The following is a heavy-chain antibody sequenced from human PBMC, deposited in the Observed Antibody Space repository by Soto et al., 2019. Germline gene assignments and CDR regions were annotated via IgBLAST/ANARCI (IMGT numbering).Heavy chain of an antibody. V-gene: IGHV3-23*01. CDR3: AKDRHRQHYNHYGLGV. Sequence: GGSVRLSCASSVFTFMNFAMTCVRHTPGKCLEWVSAIGGSGNTFYADSVKGRFTISRDNSKNTLYLQMNSLRVEDTALYYCAKDRHRQHYNHYGLGVWGQGTAVIGSS. J-gene: IGHJ6*01. D-gene: IGHD1-20*01. CDR2: IGGSGNT. CDR1: VFTFMNFA.